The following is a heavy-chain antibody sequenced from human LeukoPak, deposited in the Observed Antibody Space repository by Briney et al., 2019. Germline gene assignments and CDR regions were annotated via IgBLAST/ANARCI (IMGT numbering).Heavy chain of an antibody. J-gene: IGHJ6*02. V-gene: IGHV3-11*01. CDR1: GFTFSDYY. CDR3: ARDGYCSGGSCSFDYGVHV. D-gene: IGHD2-15*01. CDR2: ISGSGSTT. Sequence: GGSLRLSCEASGFTFSDYYMSWLRQAPGEGLQWVSYISGSGSTTYYAGSVKGRFTISRDNTKNSLYLQMNTLRAEDTAVYYCARDGYCSGGSCSFDYGVHVWGQGTTVTVSS.